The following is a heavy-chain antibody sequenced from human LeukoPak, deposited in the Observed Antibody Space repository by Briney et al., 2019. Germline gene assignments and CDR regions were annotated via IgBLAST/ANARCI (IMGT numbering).Heavy chain of an antibody. CDR1: GFTFDDYA. CDR2: ISWNSGSI. CDR3: ARDPPQIMTTVKSPLYYYYYYGMDV. J-gene: IGHJ6*02. V-gene: IGHV3-9*01. Sequence: PGRSLRLSCAASGFTFDDYAMHWVRQAPGKGLEWVSGISWNSGSIGYADSVKGRFTISRDNAKNSLYLQMNSLRAEDTAVYYCARDPPQIMTTVKSPLYYYYYYGMDVWGQGTTVTVSS. D-gene: IGHD4-17*01.